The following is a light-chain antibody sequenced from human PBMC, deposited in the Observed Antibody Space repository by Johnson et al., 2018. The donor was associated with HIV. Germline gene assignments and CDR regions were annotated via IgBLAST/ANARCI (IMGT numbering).Light chain of an antibody. CDR1: SCDIGNNY. Sequence: QSVLTQPPSVSAAPGQKVSISCSGNSCDIGNNYVSSHQQLPGTAPKLLIYDNKKRPSGIPDRISGSKSGTSATLGITGLQTGDEADYYCGTWDSRLSAGHVFGTGTKVT. J-gene: IGLJ1*01. V-gene: IGLV1-51*01. CDR3: GTWDSRLSAGHV. CDR2: DNK.